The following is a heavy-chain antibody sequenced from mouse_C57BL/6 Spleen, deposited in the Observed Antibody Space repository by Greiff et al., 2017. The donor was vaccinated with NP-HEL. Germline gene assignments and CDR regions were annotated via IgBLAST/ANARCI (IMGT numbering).Heavy chain of an antibody. V-gene: IGHV5-6*01. J-gene: IGHJ3*01. Sequence: EVQRVESGGDLVKPGGSLKLSCAASGFTFSSYGMSWVRQTPDKRLEWVATISSGGSYTYYPDSVKGRFTISRDNAKNTLYLQMSSLKSEDTAMYYCAEEGYDYDTLAYWGQGTLVTVSA. CDR1: GFTFSSYG. CDR2: ISSGGSYT. D-gene: IGHD2-4*01. CDR3: AEEGYDYDTLAY.